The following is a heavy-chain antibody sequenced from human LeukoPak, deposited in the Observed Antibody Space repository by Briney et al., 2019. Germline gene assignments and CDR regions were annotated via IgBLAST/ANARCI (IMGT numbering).Heavy chain of an antibody. Sequence: SETLSLTCSVAGGSISTYYWNWIRQTPGKGLEWIGHISNGNTNYNPSPKSRVTISEGTSQNQISPTLTSVTAADQARHSCARDKAHSYGRYFDPWGQGALVIVSS. CDR1: GGSISTYY. J-gene: IGHJ5*02. D-gene: IGHD5-18*01. CDR2: ISNGNT. CDR3: ARDKAHSYGRYFDP. V-gene: IGHV4-59*01.